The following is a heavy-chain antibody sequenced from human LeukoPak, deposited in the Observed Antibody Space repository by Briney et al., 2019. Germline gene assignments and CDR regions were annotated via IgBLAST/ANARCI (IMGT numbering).Heavy chain of an antibody. CDR1: GFTFDDYA. V-gene: IGHV3-9*01. CDR3: AKVASGRRLVAAATFFDY. J-gene: IGHJ4*02. CDR2: ISWNSGSI. Sequence: PGRSLRLSCAASGFTFDDYAMHWVRQAPGKGLEWVSGISWNSGSIGYADSVKGRFTISRDNAKNSLYLQMNSLRAEDTALYYCAKVASGRRLVAAATFFDYWGQGTLVTVSS. D-gene: IGHD6-13*01.